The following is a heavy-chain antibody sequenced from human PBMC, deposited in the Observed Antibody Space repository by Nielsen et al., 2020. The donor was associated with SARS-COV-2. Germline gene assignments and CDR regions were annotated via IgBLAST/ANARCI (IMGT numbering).Heavy chain of an antibody. Sequence: GESLKISCVASGFTFSGSAMHWVRQAPGKGLEWLGRIRSYANEYATAYAASVEGRFTVSRDDSKNTAYLQMNSLKSEDTAVYYCSSPTVAFWGQGTLVTVSS. CDR3: SSPTVAF. CDR1: GFTFSGSA. J-gene: IGHJ4*02. CDR2: IRSYANEYAT. V-gene: IGHV3-73*01. D-gene: IGHD4-23*01.